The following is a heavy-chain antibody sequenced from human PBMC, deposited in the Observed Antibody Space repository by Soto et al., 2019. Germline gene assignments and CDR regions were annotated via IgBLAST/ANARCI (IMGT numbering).Heavy chain of an antibody. V-gene: IGHV1-69*13. CDR1: GGLFSSYP. D-gene: IGHD3-16*01. CDR3: ARGGSVYTWFNEF. Sequence: ASVKVSCKASGGLFSSYPISWVRQVPGQGLEWTGGIIPVFQTAYYTQRFQGRVTITADESTNTAYMELSSLRSEDTATYSCARGGSVYTWFNEFWGQATLVTASS. CDR2: IIPVFQTA. J-gene: IGHJ4*02.